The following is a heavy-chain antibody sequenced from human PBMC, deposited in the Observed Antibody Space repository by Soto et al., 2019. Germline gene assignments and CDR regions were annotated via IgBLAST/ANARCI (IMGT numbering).Heavy chain of an antibody. CDR2: ISSSGSTI. V-gene: IGHV3-11*01. CDR3: ARYCSSTRCSIDY. J-gene: IGHJ4*01. Sequence: QVQLVESGGGLVKPGGSLRLSCAASGFTFSDYYMSWIRQAPGKGLEWVSYISSSGSTIYYADSVKGRFTISRDNAKNSLYLQMNSLRAEYTDVYLCARYCSSTRCSIDYWGQGTLVTVSS. D-gene: IGHD2-2*01. CDR1: GFTFSDYY.